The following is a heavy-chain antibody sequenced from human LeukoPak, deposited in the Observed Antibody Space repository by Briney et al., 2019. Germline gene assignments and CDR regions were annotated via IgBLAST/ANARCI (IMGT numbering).Heavy chain of an antibody. D-gene: IGHD6-19*01. J-gene: IGHJ4*02. CDR1: EFTFSNYS. V-gene: IGHV3-21*01. CDR2: ISSSGNYI. Sequence: GGSLRLSCAASEFTFSNYSMNWVRQAPGKGLEWVSSISSSGNYIYYADSVKGRFTISRDNAKNSLFLQMNSLRAEDTAMYYCAREQWVAAFDHWGQGTLVTVSS. CDR3: AREQWVAAFDH.